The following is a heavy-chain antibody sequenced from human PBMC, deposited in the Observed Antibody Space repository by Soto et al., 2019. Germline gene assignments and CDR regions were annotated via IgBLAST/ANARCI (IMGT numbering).Heavy chain of an antibody. V-gene: IGHV3-21*01. Sequence: PGGSLRLSCAASGFTFSSYSMNWVRQAPGKGLEWVSSISSSSSYIYYADSVKGRFTISRDNAKNSLYLQMNSLRAEDTAVYYCARGTVLLWFGELLVWEPGDAFDIWGQGTVVTVSS. J-gene: IGHJ3*02. CDR1: GFTFSSYS. D-gene: IGHD3-10*01. CDR2: ISSSSSYI. CDR3: ARGTVLLWFGELLVWEPGDAFDI.